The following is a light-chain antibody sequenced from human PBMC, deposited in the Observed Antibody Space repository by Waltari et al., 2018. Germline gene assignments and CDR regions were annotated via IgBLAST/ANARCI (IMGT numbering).Light chain of an antibody. CDR1: QGIGND. CDR2: AAS. CDR3: LQDDSYPLT. Sequence: AIQMTQSPSSLSASVGDRITITCRASQGIGNDLGWYQHKPGKAPMLLIYAASSLQSGVPSRFSGSGSGTDFTLTISSLQPEDFATYYCLQDDSYPLTFGPGTKVDI. V-gene: IGKV1-6*01. J-gene: IGKJ3*01.